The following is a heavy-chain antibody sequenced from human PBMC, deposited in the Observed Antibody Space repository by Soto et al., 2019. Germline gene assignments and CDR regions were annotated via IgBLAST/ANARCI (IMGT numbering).Heavy chain of an antibody. Sequence: QVQLVQSGAEVKKPGSSVKVSCKASGGTFSSYAISWVRQAPGQGLEWMGGIIPIFGTANYAQKFQGRVTITADECTSTAYMELSSLRSEDTAVYYCARTRGYSGYDPSNWFDPWGQGTLVTVSS. CDR1: GGTFSSYA. CDR3: ARTRGYSGYDPSNWFDP. CDR2: IIPIFGTA. J-gene: IGHJ5*02. D-gene: IGHD5-12*01. V-gene: IGHV1-69*12.